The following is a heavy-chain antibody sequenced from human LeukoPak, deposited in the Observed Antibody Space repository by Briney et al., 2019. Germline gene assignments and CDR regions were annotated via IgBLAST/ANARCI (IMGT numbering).Heavy chain of an antibody. CDR1: VYSFTNYG. J-gene: IGHJ4*02. CDR3: ARDSSRWSLPLPHYFDY. D-gene: IGHD6-13*01. CDR2: ISPYNGNT. Sequence: ASVTVSFMDSVYSFTNYGISWVRQAPRRGLAGMGWISPYNGNTNYAQKLQGSVTMTTDKSTSTAYMELRSLRSDDTAVYYCARDSSRWSLPLPHYFDYWGQATLVTVTS. V-gene: IGHV1-18*01.